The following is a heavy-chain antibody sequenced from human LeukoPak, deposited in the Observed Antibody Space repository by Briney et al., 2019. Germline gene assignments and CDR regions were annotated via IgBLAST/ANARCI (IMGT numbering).Heavy chain of an antibody. CDR2: INPNSGGT. Sequence: ASVKVSCKASGYNFTGYYMHWVRQAPGQGLEWMGWINPNSGGTNYAQKFQGRVTMTRDTSISTAYMELSRLRSDDTAVYYCARGLSGSLRTFDYWGQGTLVTVSS. CDR3: ARGLSGSLRTFDY. CDR1: GYNFTGYY. V-gene: IGHV1-2*02. J-gene: IGHJ4*02. D-gene: IGHD5-12*01.